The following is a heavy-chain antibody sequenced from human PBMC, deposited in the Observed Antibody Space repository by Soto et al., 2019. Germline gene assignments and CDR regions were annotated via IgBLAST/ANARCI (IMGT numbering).Heavy chain of an antibody. J-gene: IGHJ4*02. CDR2: LPEIGTNT. D-gene: IGHD1-26*01. CDR3: AKKSGVGATWYFDY. V-gene: IGHV3-23*01. CDR1: AFTFSNYG. Sequence: SLRLSCAASAFTFSNYGMSWVRQAPGKGLEWVSALPEIGTNTYYADSVKGRFTISRDNSKNTLFLQINNLRAGDTAVYYCAKKSGVGATWYFDYWGQGTLVTVSS.